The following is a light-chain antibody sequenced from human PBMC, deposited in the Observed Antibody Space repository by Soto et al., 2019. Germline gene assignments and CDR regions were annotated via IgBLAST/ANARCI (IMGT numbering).Light chain of an antibody. Sequence: VVMTQSPLSLPVTLGQPASISCRSNQSLVHSDGIAYFSWFQQRPGRSPRRLIYKVSNRDSGVPARFSGSGSGTDFALKISRVEAEDVGVYFCAQGLATPFTFGGGTKV. CDR1: QSLVHSDGIAY. J-gene: IGKJ4*01. CDR2: KVS. CDR3: AQGLATPFT. V-gene: IGKV2-30*02.